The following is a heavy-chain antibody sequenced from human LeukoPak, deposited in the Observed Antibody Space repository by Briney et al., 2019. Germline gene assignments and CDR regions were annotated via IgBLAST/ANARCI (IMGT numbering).Heavy chain of an antibody. CDR1: GGSFSGYY. CDR2: INHSGST. CDR3: ARGQSAVEKGGIDY. V-gene: IGHV4-34*01. Sequence: SETLSLTCAVYGGSFSGYYWSWIRQPPGKGLEWIGEINHSGSTNYNPSLKSRVTISVDTSKNQFSLKLSSVTAADTAVYYCARGQSAVEKGGIDYWGQGTLVTVSS. J-gene: IGHJ4*02. D-gene: IGHD3-16*01.